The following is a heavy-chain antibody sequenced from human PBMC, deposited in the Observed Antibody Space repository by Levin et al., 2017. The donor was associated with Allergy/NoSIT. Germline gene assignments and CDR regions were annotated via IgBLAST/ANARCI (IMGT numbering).Heavy chain of an antibody. V-gene: IGHV3-23*01. CDR1: GFTFNNFA. J-gene: IGHJ4*02. CDR3: AKDVFGGVRLGFDF. D-gene: IGHD3-16*01. CDR2: INAVGDDL. Sequence: GGSLRLSCAASGFTFNNFAMSWVRQAPGKGLEWVSAINAVGDDLYYADSVKGRFTISRDNSRYTLYLQMASLRAADTAIYYCAKDVFGGVRLGFDFWGQGALVTVSS.